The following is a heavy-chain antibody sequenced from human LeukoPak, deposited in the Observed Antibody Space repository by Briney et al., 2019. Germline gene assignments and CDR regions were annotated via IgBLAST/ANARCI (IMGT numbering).Heavy chain of an antibody. CDR2: IYYSGST. V-gene: IGHV4-59*01. Sequence: PSETLSLTCTVSGGSISSYYWSCIRHPPGEGVGWWGYIYYSGSTNYDRSLKSRVTISVDTSKNQFSLKLSSVTAADTAVYYCARDPGPYYYGSGSYPFDYWGQGTLVTVSS. CDR1: GGSISSYY. CDR3: ARDPGPYYYGSGSYPFDY. D-gene: IGHD3-10*01. J-gene: IGHJ4*02.